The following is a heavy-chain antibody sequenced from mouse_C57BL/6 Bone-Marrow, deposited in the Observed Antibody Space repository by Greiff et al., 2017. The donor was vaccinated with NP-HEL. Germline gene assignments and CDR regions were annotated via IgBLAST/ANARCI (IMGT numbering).Heavy chain of an antibody. V-gene: IGHV6-3*01. CDR1: GFTFSNYW. CDR2: IRLKSDNYAT. CDR3: AEDTWYFDV. Sequence: EVKVEESGGGLVQPGGSMKLSCVASGFTFSNYWMNWVRQSPEKGLEWVAQIRLKSDNYATPYAESVKGRFTISRDDSKSSVYLQVNNLRAEDTGSYYCAEDTWYFDVWGTGTTVTVSS. J-gene: IGHJ1*03.